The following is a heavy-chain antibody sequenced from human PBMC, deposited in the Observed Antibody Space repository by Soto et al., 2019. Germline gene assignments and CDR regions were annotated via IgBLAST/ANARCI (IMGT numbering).Heavy chain of an antibody. CDR3: ARDRYYDSSGYLNWFDP. D-gene: IGHD3-22*01. J-gene: IGHJ5*02. Sequence: QVQLVQSGAEVKKPGSSVKVSCKASGGTFSSYAISWVRQAPGQGLEWMGGIIPIFGTANYAQKFQGRVTITADKSTNTAYMELSSLRSEDTAVYYCARDRYYDSSGYLNWFDPWGQGTLVTVSS. V-gene: IGHV1-69*06. CDR2: IIPIFGTA. CDR1: GGTFSSYA.